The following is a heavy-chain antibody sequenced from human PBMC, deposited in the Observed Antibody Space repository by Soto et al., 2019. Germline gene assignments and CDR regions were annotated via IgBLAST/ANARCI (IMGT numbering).Heavy chain of an antibody. Sequence: QVQLQESGPGLVKPSGTLSLTCAVSGGSISSSYWWSWVRQPPGKGLEWIGEIYHSGSTNYNTSLKSLVPISVDKSKNQFSLKGTSVTAADTAVYYCARVSGSYYYGMDVWGQGTTVTVSS. CDR2: IYHSGST. J-gene: IGHJ6*02. V-gene: IGHV4-4*02. CDR3: ARVSGSYYYGMDV. CDR1: GGSISSSYW.